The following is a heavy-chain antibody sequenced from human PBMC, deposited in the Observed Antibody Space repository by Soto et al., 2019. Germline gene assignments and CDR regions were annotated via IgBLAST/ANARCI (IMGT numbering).Heavy chain of an antibody. CDR1: GFTFSDYY. CDR2: ISSSGSTI. D-gene: IGHD3-22*01. CDR3: AKHRAYYYDTSGYWPD. J-gene: IGHJ4*02. Sequence: PGGSLRLSCVASGFTFSDYYMSWIRQAPGKGLEWVSYISSSGSTIYYADSVKGRFTISRDNAKNSLYLQMNSLRDEDTAVYYCAKHRAYYYDTSGYWPDWGQGTLVTVSS. V-gene: IGHV3-11*04.